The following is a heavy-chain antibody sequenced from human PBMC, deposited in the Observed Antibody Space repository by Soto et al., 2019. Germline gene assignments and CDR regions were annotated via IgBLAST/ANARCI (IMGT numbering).Heavy chain of an antibody. D-gene: IGHD3-10*01. CDR1: GYTFPSYG. Sequence: QVQLVQSGAEVKKPGAPVKAPCKASGYTFPSYGFSWVRQAPGKGLEWMGWISAYNGNTNYAQKLQGRVTMTTDTSTSTAYMELRSLRSDDTAVYYCARDYGFGELFDPWGQGTLVTVSS. V-gene: IGHV1-18*01. CDR2: ISAYNGNT. J-gene: IGHJ5*02. CDR3: ARDYGFGELFDP.